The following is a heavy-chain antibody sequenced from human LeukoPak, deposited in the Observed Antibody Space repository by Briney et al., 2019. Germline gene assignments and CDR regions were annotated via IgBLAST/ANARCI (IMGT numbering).Heavy chain of an antibody. CDR2: ITSSGDIK. Sequence: GGSLRLTCATSGFTFTTYEMNWVRQAPGKGLEWVSYITSSGDIKTYADPVRGRFTMSRDDAKNSVYLRMNSLRPEDTYVYSCARDIYGEEEFDYWGQGTLVSVSS. CDR3: ARDIYGEEEFDY. D-gene: IGHD3-10*01. J-gene: IGHJ4*02. V-gene: IGHV3-48*03. CDR1: GFTFTTYE.